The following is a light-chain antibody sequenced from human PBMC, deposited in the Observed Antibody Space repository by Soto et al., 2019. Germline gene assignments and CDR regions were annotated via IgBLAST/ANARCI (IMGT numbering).Light chain of an antibody. CDR2: DVT. J-gene: IGLJ1*01. CDR1: SSDVGGYNY. Sequence: QSALTQPASVSGSPGQSITVSCTGTSSDVGGYNYVSWYQQHPGKAPRLMIYDVTNRPSGVSNRFSGSKSGNXASLTISGLQAEDEADYYCSSYRRGSTYVFGTGTKLTVL. V-gene: IGLV2-14*01. CDR3: SSYRRGSTYV.